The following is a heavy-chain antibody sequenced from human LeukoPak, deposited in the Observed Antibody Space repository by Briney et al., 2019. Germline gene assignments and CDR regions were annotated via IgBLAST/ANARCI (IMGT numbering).Heavy chain of an antibody. CDR3: ARTTGGEDWFDP. V-gene: IGHV4-39*01. CDR2: IYYSGST. Sequence: SETLSLTCTVSGGSISSSSYYWGWIRQPPGKGLGWIGSIYYSGSTYYNPSLKSRVTISVDTSKNQFSLKLSSVTAADTAVYYCARTTGGEDWFDPWGQGTLVTVSS. D-gene: IGHD3-16*01. CDR1: GGSISSSSYY. J-gene: IGHJ5*02.